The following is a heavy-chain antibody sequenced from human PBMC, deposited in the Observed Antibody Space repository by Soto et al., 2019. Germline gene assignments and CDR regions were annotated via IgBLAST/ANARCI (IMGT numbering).Heavy chain of an antibody. CDR2: IYNSGST. V-gene: IGHV4-39*02. J-gene: IGHJ4*02. D-gene: IGHD2-8*02. CDR1: GVSIGSSSFY. Sequence: SETLSLTCTVSGVSIGSSSFYWGWIRQPPGKGLEWIGSIYNSGSTYYSPSLQSRVTISADTSKNQFSLKLTSVTAADTAVYYCARDKITGLFDYWGQGTLVTVSS. CDR3: ARDKITGLFDY.